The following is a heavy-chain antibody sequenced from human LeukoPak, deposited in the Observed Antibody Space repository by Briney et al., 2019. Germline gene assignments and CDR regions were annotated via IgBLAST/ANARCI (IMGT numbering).Heavy chain of an antibody. CDR2: IYYSGST. CDR1: GGSISSYY. Sequence: PSETLSLTCAVSGGSISSYYWSWIRQPPGVGLEWIGYIYYSGSTNYNPSLKSRVTISVDTSKNQFSLKLSSVTAADTAVYYCARANYDSSGYYSYFDYWGQGTLVTVSS. V-gene: IGHV4-59*01. D-gene: IGHD3-22*01. CDR3: ARANYDSSGYYSYFDY. J-gene: IGHJ4*02.